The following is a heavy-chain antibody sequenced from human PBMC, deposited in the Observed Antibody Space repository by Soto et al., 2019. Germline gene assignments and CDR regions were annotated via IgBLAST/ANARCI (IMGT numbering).Heavy chain of an antibody. V-gene: IGHV3-74*03. CDR1: GFTFSSYW. CDR2: IKSDGSST. D-gene: IGHD4-17*01. CDR3: TRGTGTTAYMDV. J-gene: IGHJ6*03. Sequence: GGSLRLSCAASGFTFSSYWMHWVRQAPGKGLVWVSRIKSDGSSTKYTDSVKGRFTISRDNARNTLYLEMNSLRAEDTAVYYCTRGTGTTAYMDVWGKGTTVTVSS.